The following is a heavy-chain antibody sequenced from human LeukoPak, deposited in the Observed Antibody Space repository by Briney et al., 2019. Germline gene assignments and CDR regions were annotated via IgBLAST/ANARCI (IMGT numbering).Heavy chain of an antibody. J-gene: IGHJ6*02. V-gene: IGHV3-15*01. CDR3: TTVDRVVSPSQFYGMDV. CDR2: ITSKPEGGTT. CDR1: GYTFSYYV. Sequence: GGSLRLSCAASGYTFSYYVMHWVRQAPGKGLEWVGRITSKPEGGTTDCAAPVKDRFIISRDDSRNTLYLQMNSLKTEDTAVYYCTTVDRVVSPSQFYGMDVWGQGTTVTVSS.